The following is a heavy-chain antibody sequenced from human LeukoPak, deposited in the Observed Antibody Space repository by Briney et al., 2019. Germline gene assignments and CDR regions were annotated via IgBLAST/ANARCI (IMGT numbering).Heavy chain of an antibody. CDR1: GGSISRDIYN. Sequence: SETLSLTCTVSGGSISRDIYNWAWIRQPPGKGLDWIGSIDYSGSTYYNPSLRGRVTISVDTSKNQFSLRLSSVTAADTAVYYCASISVDSGYDSFDCWGQGTLVTVPS. V-gene: IGHV4-39*01. D-gene: IGHD5-12*01. CDR2: IDYSGST. CDR3: ASISVDSGYDSFDC. J-gene: IGHJ4*02.